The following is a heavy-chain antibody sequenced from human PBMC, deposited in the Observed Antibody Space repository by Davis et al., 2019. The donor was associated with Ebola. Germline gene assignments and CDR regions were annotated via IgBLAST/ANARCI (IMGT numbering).Heavy chain of an antibody. V-gene: IGHV5-51*01. CDR1: GYGFADYW. CDR3: ARQESLYGWSDY. J-gene: IGHJ4*02. D-gene: IGHD3-10*01. Sequence: GGSLRLSCKGSGYGFADYWVAWVRQTPGKGLDWMGIIYAGDSDSRYSPSFEGQVTNSVDRSLTTAYLQWRSLRASDTAIYYCARQESLYGWSDYWGQGTLVTVSS. CDR2: IYAGDSDS.